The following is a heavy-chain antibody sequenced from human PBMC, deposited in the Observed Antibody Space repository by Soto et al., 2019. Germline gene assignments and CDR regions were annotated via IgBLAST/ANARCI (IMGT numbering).Heavy chain of an antibody. J-gene: IGHJ4*02. CDR3: ASLLGIKFDY. Sequence: SETLSLTCTASGGSISSSSYYWGWIRQPPGKGLEWIGTIYYSGTTNYNPSLKSRVTISVDTSQNQFSLKLNSLTAADAAVYYCASLLGIKFDYWGQGALVTVSS. D-gene: IGHD3-10*01. CDR2: IYYSGTT. CDR1: GGSISSSSYY. V-gene: IGHV4-39*01.